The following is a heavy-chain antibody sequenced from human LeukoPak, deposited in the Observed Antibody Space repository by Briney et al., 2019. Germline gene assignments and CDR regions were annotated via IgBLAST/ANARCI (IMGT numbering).Heavy chain of an antibody. V-gene: IGHV4-61*02. J-gene: IGHJ1*01. CDR1: GGSISSGIYY. Sequence: PSETLSLTCTVSGGSISSGIYYWSLIRQPAGKGLEWIGRIYTSGSTNYDPSLKSRVTISVDTSKNQFSLKLSSVTAADTAVYHCARHGRGSGPFQQWGQGTLVIVSS. CDR2: IYTSGST. D-gene: IGHD6-19*01. CDR3: ARHGRGSGPFQQ.